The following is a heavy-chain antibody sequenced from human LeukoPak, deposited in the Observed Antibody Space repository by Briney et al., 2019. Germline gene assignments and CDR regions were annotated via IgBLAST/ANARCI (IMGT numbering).Heavy chain of an antibody. CDR2: IYHSGST. CDR3: AGGDNWNVRI. J-gene: IGHJ4*02. D-gene: IGHD1-20*01. Sequence: SETLSLTCAVSGSSISSAYYWGWIRQPPGKGLEWIGSIYHSGSTYYNPSLKSRVTISVDTSKNQFSLKLSSVTAADTAVYYCAGGDNWNVRIWGQGTLVTVSP. CDR1: GSSISSAYY. V-gene: IGHV4-38-2*01.